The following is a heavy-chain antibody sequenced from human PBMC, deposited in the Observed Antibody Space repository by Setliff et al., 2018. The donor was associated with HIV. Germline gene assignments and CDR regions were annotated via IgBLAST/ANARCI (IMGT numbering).Heavy chain of an antibody. Sequence: SETLSLTCAVYNASFSDYYRGWIRQAPGKGLEWIGEINQSGSTNYNSSLRSRVTMSINLSKNQFSLKLTSVTAADTAVYYCAGRAYGPLEHWGQGNRVTVSS. CDR1: NASFSDYY. D-gene: IGHD4-17*01. CDR3: AGRAYGPLEH. V-gene: IGHV4-34*01. CDR2: INQSGST. J-gene: IGHJ4*02.